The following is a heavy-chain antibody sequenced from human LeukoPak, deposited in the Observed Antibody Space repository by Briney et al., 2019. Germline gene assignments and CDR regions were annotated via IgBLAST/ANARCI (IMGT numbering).Heavy chain of an antibody. CDR2: ISSSGSTI. CDR3: ARDRDGYSYGSCYYYYGMDV. D-gene: IGHD5-18*01. CDR1: GFTFSDYY. V-gene: IGHV3-11*01. J-gene: IGHJ6*02. Sequence: GGSLRLSCAASGFTFSDYYMSWIRQAPGKGLEWVSYISSSGSTIYYADSVKGRFTISRDNAKNSLYLQMNSLRAEDTAVYYCARDRDGYSYGSCYYYYGMDVWGQGTTVTVSS.